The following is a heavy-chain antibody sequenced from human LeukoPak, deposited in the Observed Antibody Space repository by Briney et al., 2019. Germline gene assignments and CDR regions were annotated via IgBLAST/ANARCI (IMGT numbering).Heavy chain of an antibody. J-gene: IGHJ4*02. Sequence: GGSLRLSCAASGFTFSSYSMNWVRQAPGKGLEGVSYISSSSSTIYYADSVKGRFTISRDNAKNSLYLQMNSLRAEDTAVYYCARGVGAGSWGQGTLVTVSS. D-gene: IGHD1-26*01. CDR2: ISSSSSTI. CDR1: GFTFSSYS. V-gene: IGHV3-48*01. CDR3: ARGVGAGS.